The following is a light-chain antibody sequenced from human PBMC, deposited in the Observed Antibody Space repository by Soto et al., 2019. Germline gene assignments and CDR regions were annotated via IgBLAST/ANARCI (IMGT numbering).Light chain of an antibody. CDR3: QQFYSTPLT. Sequence: DIVMTQSPDSLAVSLGERATINCKSSQSVLYSSNNKNFLTWYQLKPGQPPKLLIYWAATWESGVPDRFSGSGSGTDFTLTIRGLEAEDAAVYYCQQFYSTPLTFGGGTKVEIK. CDR1: QSVLYSSNNKNF. V-gene: IGKV4-1*01. CDR2: WAA. J-gene: IGKJ4*01.